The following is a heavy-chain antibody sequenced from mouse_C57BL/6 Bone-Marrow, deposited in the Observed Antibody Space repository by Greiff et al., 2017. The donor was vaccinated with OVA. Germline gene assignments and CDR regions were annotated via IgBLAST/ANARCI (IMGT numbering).Heavy chain of an antibody. Sequence: DVHLVESGGGLVKPGGSLKLSCAASGFTFSDYGMHWVRQAPEKGLEWVAYISSGSSTIYYADTVKGRFTISRDNAKNTLFLQMTSLRSEDTAMYYCARRTYYGNYLMDYWGQGTSVTVSS. D-gene: IGHD2-10*01. CDR2: ISSGSSTI. CDR3: ARRTYYGNYLMDY. CDR1: GFTFSDYG. V-gene: IGHV5-17*01. J-gene: IGHJ4*01.